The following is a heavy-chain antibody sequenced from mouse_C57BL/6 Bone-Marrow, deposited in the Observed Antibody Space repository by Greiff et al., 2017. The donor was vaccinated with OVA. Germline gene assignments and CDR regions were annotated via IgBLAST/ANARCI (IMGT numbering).Heavy chain of an antibody. CDR2: IDPSDSYT. J-gene: IGHJ4*01. V-gene: IGHV1-69*01. D-gene: IGHD2-4*01. Sequence: VQLQQSGAELVMPGASVKLSCKASGYTFTSYWMHWVKQRPGQGLEWIGEIDPSDSYTNYNQKFKGKSTLTVDKSSSTAYMQLSSLTSEDSAVYYCAAESTMIPYYAMDYWGQGTSVTVSS. CDR3: AAESTMIPYYAMDY. CDR1: GYTFTSYW.